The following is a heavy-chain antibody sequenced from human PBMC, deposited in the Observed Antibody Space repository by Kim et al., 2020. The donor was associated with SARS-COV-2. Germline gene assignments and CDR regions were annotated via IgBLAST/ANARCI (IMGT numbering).Heavy chain of an antibody. CDR2: ADST. CDR3: AKLYGMGV. Sequence: ADSTYYAASVKGRFTISRDNSKNTLYLQMNSLRAEDAAVYYCAKLYGMGVWGPGTTVTVSS. J-gene: IGHJ6*02. V-gene: IGHV3-23*01.